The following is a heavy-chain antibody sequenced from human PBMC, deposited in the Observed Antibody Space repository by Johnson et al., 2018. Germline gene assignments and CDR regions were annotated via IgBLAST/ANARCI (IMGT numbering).Heavy chain of an antibody. CDR1: GGTFSSYA. Sequence: QVQLVQSGAEVKKPGSSVKVSCKASGGTFSSYAISWVRQAPGPGLEWMGGIIPIFGTAHYAQKFQRRVTLTADKSPSTAYMELSSVGSEDTAGYYCAKEGCGGDCYGNWFDPWGQGTLVTVSS. CDR3: AKEGCGGDCYGNWFDP. CDR2: IIPIFGTA. D-gene: IGHD2-21*02. V-gene: IGHV1-69*06. J-gene: IGHJ5*02.